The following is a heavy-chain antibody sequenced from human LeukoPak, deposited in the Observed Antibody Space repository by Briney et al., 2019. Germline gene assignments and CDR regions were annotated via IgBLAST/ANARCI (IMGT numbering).Heavy chain of an antibody. CDR3: ARDLSSSWFAY. J-gene: IGHJ4*02. CDR1: GFTFSSNW. V-gene: IGHV3-7*04. Sequence: GGSLRLSCAASGFTFSSNWMTWVRQAPGKGLERVANIKKDGSEKYYVDSVKGRFTISRDNAKNSLYLQMNCLRAEDTAVYYCARDLSSSWFAYWGQGTLVTVSS. CDR2: IKKDGSEK. D-gene: IGHD6-13*01.